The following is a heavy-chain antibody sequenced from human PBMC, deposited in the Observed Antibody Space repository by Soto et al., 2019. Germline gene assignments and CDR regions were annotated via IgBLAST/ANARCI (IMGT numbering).Heavy chain of an antibody. J-gene: IGHJ4*02. CDR3: AREYGDTAMATWYFDY. CDR1: GYTFTSYG. V-gene: IGHV1-18*04. D-gene: IGHD5-18*01. Sequence: ASVKVSCKASGYTFTSYGISWLRQSPGQGLEWMGWISAYNGNTNYAQKLQGRVTMTTDTSTSTAYMELRSLRSDDTAVYYCAREYGDTAMATWYFDYWGQGTLVTVSS. CDR2: ISAYNGNT.